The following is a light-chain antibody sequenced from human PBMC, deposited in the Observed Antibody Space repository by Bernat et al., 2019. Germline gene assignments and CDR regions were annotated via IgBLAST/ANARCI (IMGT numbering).Light chain of an antibody. J-gene: IGLJ2*01. CDR2: GDT. V-gene: IGLV1-40*01. Sequence: QSVLTQPPSMSGAPGQRVTISCTGNSSNIGAGYDVHWYQQLPGTAPKLLIFGDTNRPSGVPDRFSGSKSGASASLAITGLQAVDEADYYGQSYDRSLSGSIFGGGTKLTVL. CDR1: SSNIGAGYD. CDR3: QSYDRSLSGSI.